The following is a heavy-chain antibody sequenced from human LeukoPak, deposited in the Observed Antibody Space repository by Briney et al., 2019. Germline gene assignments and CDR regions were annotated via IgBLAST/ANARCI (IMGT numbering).Heavy chain of an antibody. V-gene: IGHV5-51*01. J-gene: IGHJ5*02. CDR2: IYPGDSDT. CDR3: ARLRASIAAAGTSGFDP. Sequence: GESLKISCKGSGYSFTSYWIGWVRQMPGKGPEWMGIIYPGDSDTRYSPSFQGQVTISADKSISTAYLQWSSLKASDTAMYYCARLRASIAAAGTSGFDPWGQGTLVTVSS. D-gene: IGHD6-13*01. CDR1: GYSFTSYW.